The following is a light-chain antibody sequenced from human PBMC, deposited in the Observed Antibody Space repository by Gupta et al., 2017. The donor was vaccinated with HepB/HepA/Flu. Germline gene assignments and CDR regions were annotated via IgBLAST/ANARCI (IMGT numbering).Light chain of an antibody. Sequence: QSVLTQPPSVSAAPGPKVTISCSGSSSHIGTNYVSWYQQLPGTAPKFLIYENNKRPSGIPDRFSGSKSGTAATLGIIGIQTGDEADYYCEAWDSSLSAWVFGGGTRLTVL. CDR3: EAWDSSLSAWV. CDR1: SSHIGTNY. J-gene: IGLJ3*02. V-gene: IGLV1-51*02. CDR2: ENN.